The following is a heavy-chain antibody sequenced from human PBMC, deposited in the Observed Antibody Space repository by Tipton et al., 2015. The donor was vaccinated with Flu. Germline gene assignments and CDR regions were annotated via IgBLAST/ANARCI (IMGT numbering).Heavy chain of an antibody. CDR3: ARQATYYDFWSGNYGDYYYYMDV. Sequence: TLSLTCTVSGGSISSYYWGWIRQPPGKGLEWIGSIYYSGSTYYNPSLKSRVTISVDTSKNQFSLKLSSVTAADTAVYYCARQATYYDFWSGNYGDYYYYMDVWGKGTTVTVSS. V-gene: IGHV4-39*01. CDR1: GGSISSYY. D-gene: IGHD3-3*01. CDR2: IYYSGST. J-gene: IGHJ6*03.